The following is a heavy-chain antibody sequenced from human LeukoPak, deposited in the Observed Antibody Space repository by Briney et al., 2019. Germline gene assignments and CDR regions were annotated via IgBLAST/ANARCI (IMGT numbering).Heavy chain of an antibody. CDR2: ISSSSSYI. D-gene: IGHD6-19*01. CDR1: GFTFSSYS. CDR3: ARGGSLAVAPHKYYFDY. V-gene: IGHV3-21*01. J-gene: IGHJ4*02. Sequence: GGSLRLSCAASGFTFSSYSMNWVRQAPGKGLEWVSSISSSSSYIYYADSVKGRFTISRDNAKNSLYLQMNSLRAEDTAVYYCARGGSLAVAPHKYYFDYWGQGTLVTVSS.